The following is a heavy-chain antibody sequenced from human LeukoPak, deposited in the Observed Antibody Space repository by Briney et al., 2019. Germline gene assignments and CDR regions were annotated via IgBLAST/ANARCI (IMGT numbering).Heavy chain of an antibody. D-gene: IGHD3-10*01. V-gene: IGHV4-39*01. CDR2: IYYGGST. CDR1: GDSISSSNFY. J-gene: IGHJ4*02. Sequence: PSETLSLTCTVSGDSISSSNFYWGWIRQPPGKGLEWIGSIYYGGSTFYSPSLKSRVTISVDASQNQFSLNLSSVTAADTAVCFCARHPPYGSRSWAAYYFDHWGRGNLVTVSS. CDR3: ARHPPYGSRSWAAYYFDH.